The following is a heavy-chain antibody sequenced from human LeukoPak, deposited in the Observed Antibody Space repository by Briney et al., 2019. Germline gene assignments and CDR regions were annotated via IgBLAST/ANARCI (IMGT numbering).Heavy chain of an antibody. CDR2: INPSGGST. CDR1: GYTFTSYA. J-gene: IGHJ4*02. V-gene: IGHV1-46*01. CDR3: ARGGSGWPFDY. Sequence: GASVKVSCKASGYTFTSYAMNWVRQAPGQGLEWMGIINPSGGSTSYAQKFQGRVTMTRDTSTSTVYMELSSLRSEDTAVYYCARGGSGWPFDYWGQGTLVTVSS. D-gene: IGHD6-19*01.